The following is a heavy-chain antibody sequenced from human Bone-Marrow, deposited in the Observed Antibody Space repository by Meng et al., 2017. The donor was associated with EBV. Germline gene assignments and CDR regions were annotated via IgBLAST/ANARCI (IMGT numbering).Heavy chain of an antibody. D-gene: IGHD3-22*01. CDR1: GFTFSSYA. CDR3: AKVVPYYYDSSGYPEYFQH. V-gene: IGHV3-23*04. Sequence: EVQLVESXGGLVQPGGSLRPSCAAAGFTFSSYAMSWVRQAPGKGLEWVSAISGSGGSTYYADSVKGRFTISRDNSKNTLYLQMNSLRAEDTAVYYCAKVVPYYYDSSGYPEYFQHWGQGTLVTVSS. CDR2: ISGSGGST. J-gene: IGHJ1*01.